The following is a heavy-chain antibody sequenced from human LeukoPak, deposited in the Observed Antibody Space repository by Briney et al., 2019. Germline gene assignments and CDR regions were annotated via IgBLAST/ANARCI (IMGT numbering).Heavy chain of an antibody. CDR2: ISAYNGNT. J-gene: IGHJ4*02. CDR3: ARTLDSGSYDTFDY. D-gene: IGHD1-26*01. CDR1: GYTFTSYG. V-gene: IGHV1-18*01. Sequence: ASVKVSCKGCGYTFTSYGINWVRQAPGKGVEWVGWISAYNGNTNYAQNLQGRVTMTTDTSTSTAYMELRSLRSDDTAVYYCARTLDSGSYDTFDYWGQGTLVTVSS.